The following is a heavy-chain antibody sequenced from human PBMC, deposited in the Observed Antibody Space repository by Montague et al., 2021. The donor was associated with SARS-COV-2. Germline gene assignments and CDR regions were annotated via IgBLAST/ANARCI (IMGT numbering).Heavy chain of an antibody. CDR2: VFYSGDT. CDR1: CGSLSNYS. V-gene: IGHV4-59*12. J-gene: IGHJ5*02. Sequence: SETLSLTCSISCGSLSNYSWTWIRHSPVGSLECIGYVFYSGDTSYHPSLLSRVAIALDTSNNHFSLKLTSVTGADTATYFCARADYCVDNKCYSGVWRSWGQGIRV. D-gene: IGHD2-15*01. CDR3: ARADYCVDNKCYSGVWRS.